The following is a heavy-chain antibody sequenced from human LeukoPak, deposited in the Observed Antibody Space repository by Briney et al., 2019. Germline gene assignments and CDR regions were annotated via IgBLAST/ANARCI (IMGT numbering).Heavy chain of an antibody. CDR3: ARDWDYYDSSGYYGGVFDY. D-gene: IGHD3-22*01. V-gene: IGHV1-69*05. CDR2: IIPIFGTA. CDR1: GGTFSSYA. Sequence: SVKVSCKASGGTFSSYAISWVRQAPVQVLECMGRIIPIFGTANYAQKFQGRVTMTTDESTSTAYMELSSLRSEDTAVYYCARDWDYYDSSGYYGGVFDYWGQGTLVTVSS. J-gene: IGHJ4*02.